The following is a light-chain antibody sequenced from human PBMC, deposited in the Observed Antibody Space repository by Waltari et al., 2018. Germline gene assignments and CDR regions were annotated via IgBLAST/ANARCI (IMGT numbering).Light chain of an antibody. CDR3: QQANSTPYS. V-gene: IGKV1-12*01. Sequence: IPLTQSPSSVSASVGARVTITCRAPQGISTYLAWYQQKPGKAPKLLIYATSTLQSGVPSRFSGSGFGTDFTLTISSLQPEDCATYYCQQANSTPYSFGQGTKLEIK. CDR1: QGISTY. J-gene: IGKJ2*01. CDR2: ATS.